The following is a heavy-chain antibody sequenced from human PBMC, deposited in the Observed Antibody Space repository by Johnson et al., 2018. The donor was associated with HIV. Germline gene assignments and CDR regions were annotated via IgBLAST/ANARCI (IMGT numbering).Heavy chain of an antibody. Sequence: VQLVESGGGVVRPGGSLRLSCAASGFTFDDYGMSWVRQAPGKGLEWVSGINWNGGSTGYADSVKGRFTISRDNAKNSLYLQMNSLRAEDTALYYCARGGYRYDTGVLGAFDIWGQGTMVTVSS. CDR1: GFTFDDYG. CDR2: INWNGGST. V-gene: IGHV3-20*04. J-gene: IGHJ3*02. D-gene: IGHD6-13*01. CDR3: ARGGYRYDTGVLGAFDI.